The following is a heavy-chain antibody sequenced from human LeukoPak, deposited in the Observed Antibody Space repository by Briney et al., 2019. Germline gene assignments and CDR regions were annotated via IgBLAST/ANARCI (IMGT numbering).Heavy chain of an antibody. CDR1: GGSISSYS. V-gene: IGHV4-59*01. Sequence: PPETLSLTCTVSGGSISSYSWSRIRQPPGKGLEWIGYIYYSGSTNYNPSLKSRVTISVDTSKNQFSLKLSSVTAADTAVYYCAALRRGIAAAYWGQGTLVTVSS. CDR2: IYYSGST. CDR3: AALRRGIAAAY. J-gene: IGHJ4*02. D-gene: IGHD6-13*01.